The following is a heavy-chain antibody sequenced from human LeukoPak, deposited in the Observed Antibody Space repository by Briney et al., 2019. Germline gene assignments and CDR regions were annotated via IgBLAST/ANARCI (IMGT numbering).Heavy chain of an antibody. CDR1: ALTSTSQC. Sequence: AGRSLRLSCAPYALTSTSQCTHWVSQAPGKGLGWEAVISYVGSNKYHADSVKDRFTISRDNSKNTLYLQMNSLRAEDTAVYYCAKYFADTAMVRGIEYYFDYWGQGTLVTVSS. CDR3: AKYFADTAMVRGIEYYFDY. D-gene: IGHD5-18*01. CDR2: ISYVGSNK. J-gene: IGHJ4*02. V-gene: IGHV3-30*18.